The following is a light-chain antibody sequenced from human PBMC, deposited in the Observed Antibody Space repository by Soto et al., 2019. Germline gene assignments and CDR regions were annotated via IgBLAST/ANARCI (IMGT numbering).Light chain of an antibody. CDR2: HVN. CDR3: FSYSTSSSLYV. Sequence: QSVLAQPASVSGSPGQSITISCTVTISDIAAYNYVSWYQQHPGRAPKLLIYHVNTRPSGISNRFSGSKSGDTASLTISGLQAEDEAEYSCFSYSTSSSLYVFGSGTKVTV. CDR1: ISDIAAYNY. V-gene: IGLV2-14*03. J-gene: IGLJ1*01.